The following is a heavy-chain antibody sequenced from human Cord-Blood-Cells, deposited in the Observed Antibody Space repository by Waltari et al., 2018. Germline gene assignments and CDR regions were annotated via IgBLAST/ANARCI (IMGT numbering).Heavy chain of an antibody. D-gene: IGHD2-2*01. V-gene: IGHV4-59*01. CDR2: IYYSGST. J-gene: IGHJ4*02. CDR3: ARHCSSTSCYDY. Sequence: QVQLQESGPGLVKPSETLSLTCTVSGGPISSYYWSWIRQPPGKGLEWIGYIYYSGSTNYNPSLKSRVTISVDTSKNQFSLKLSSVTAADTAVYYCARHCSSTSCYDYWGQGTLVTVSS. CDR1: GGPISSYY.